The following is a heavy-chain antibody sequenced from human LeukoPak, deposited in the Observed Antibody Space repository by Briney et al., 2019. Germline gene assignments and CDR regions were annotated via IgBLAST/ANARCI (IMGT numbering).Heavy chain of an antibody. CDR2: IYHSGST. CDR1: GYFISSGYY. Sequence: SETLSLTCAVSGYFISSGYYWGWIRQPPGKGLEWIGIIYHSGSTYYNPSLKSRVTISVETSKNQFSLRLSSVTAADTAVYYCARLRFLEWLPFDPWGQGTLVTVSS. V-gene: IGHV4-38-2*01. D-gene: IGHD3-3*01. J-gene: IGHJ5*02. CDR3: ARLRFLEWLPFDP.